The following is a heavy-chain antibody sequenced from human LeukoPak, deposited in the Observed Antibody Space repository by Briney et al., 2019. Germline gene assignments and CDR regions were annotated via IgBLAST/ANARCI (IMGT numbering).Heavy chain of an antibody. CDR3: ARTDYYDSSGSPRNFDY. V-gene: IGHV4-34*01. J-gene: IGHJ4*02. CDR1: GGSFSGYY. Sequence: KPSETLSLTCAVYGGSFSGYYWSWIRQPPGKGLEWIGEINHSGSTNYNPSLKSRVTISVDTSKNQFSLKLSSVTAADTAVYYCARTDYYDSSGSPRNFDYWGQGTLVTVSS. CDR2: INHSGST. D-gene: IGHD3-22*01.